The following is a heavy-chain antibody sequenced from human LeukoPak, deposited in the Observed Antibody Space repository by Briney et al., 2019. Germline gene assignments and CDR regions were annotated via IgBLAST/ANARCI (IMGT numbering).Heavy chain of an antibody. CDR1: GYTLTELS. CDR3: ATDLPGYYYGSGSSINY. V-gene: IGHV1-24*01. CDR2: FDPEDGET. Sequence: ASVKVSCKVSGYTLTELSMHWVRQAPGKGLEWMGGFDPEDGETIYAQKFQGRVTMTEDTSTDTAYMELSSLRSEDTAVYYCATDLPGYYYGSGSSINYWGKGTLVTVSS. D-gene: IGHD3-10*01. J-gene: IGHJ4*02.